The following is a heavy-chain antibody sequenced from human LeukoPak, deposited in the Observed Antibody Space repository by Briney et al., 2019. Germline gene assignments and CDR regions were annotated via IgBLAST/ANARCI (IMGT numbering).Heavy chain of an antibody. CDR2: MYYRGTT. Sequence: SETLSLTCSVSGGSISSSSYHWGWIRQSPGKGLEWIGSMYYRGTTYENSSLKSRLTLSIDTSNDQFSLKLTSVTAADTAVYFCAREYSRSVVAGSRPDLWGQGLLVTVSS. CDR3: AREYSRSVVAGSRPDL. J-gene: IGHJ4*02. CDR1: GGSISSSSYH. D-gene: IGHD2-21*01. V-gene: IGHV4-39*02.